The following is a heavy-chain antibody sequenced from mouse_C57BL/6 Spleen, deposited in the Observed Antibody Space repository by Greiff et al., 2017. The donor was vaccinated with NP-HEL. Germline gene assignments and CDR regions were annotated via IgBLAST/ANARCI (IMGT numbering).Heavy chain of an antibody. Sequence: EVQLQQSGAELVRPGASVKLSCTASGFNIKDYYMHWVKQRPEQGLEWIGRIDPEDGDTEYAPKFQGKATMTADRSANTAYLQLSSLTSEDTAVYYCTTRSTMVTTPYYYALDYWGQGTSVTVSS. V-gene: IGHV14-1*01. D-gene: IGHD2-2*01. J-gene: IGHJ4*01. CDR2: IDPEDGDT. CDR3: TTRSTMVTTPYYYALDY. CDR1: GFNIKDYY.